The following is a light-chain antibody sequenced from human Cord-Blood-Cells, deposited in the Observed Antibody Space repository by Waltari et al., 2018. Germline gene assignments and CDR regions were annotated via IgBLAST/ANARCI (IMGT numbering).Light chain of an antibody. CDR2: GAS. Sequence: EIVMTQSPATLSVSPGDRGTLSCRASQSVSSNLAWYQQKPGQAPRLLIYGASTRATGIPARFSGSGSGTEFTLTISSLQSEDFAVYYCQQYNNWPPAITFGPGTKVDIK. J-gene: IGKJ3*01. V-gene: IGKV3-15*01. CDR1: QSVSSN. CDR3: QQYNNWPPAIT.